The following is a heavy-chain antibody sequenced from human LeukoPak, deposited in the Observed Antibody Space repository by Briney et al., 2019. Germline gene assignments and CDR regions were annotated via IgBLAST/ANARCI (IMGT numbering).Heavy chain of an antibody. J-gene: IGHJ4*02. CDR3: ARALSWSGSYCY. CDR2: ITSSSSYI. D-gene: IGHD3-10*01. Sequence: GGSLRLSCAASGFTFSSYNMNWVRQAPGKGLEWVSSITSSSSYIYYADSVKGRFTISRDNAKNSLYLQINSLRAEDTAVYYCARALSWSGSYCYWGQGTLVTVSS. V-gene: IGHV3-21*01. CDR1: GFTFSSYN.